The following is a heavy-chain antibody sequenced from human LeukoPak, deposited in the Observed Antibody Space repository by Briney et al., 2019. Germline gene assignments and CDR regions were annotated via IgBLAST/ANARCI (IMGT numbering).Heavy chain of an antibody. V-gene: IGHV3-30*18. Sequence: GGSLRLSCAASGFTFSSYGMHWVRQAPGKGLEWVAVISYDGSNKYYADSVKGRFTISRDNSKNALYLQMNSLRAEDTAVYYCAKDGDYGDHFDYWGQGTLVTVSS. J-gene: IGHJ4*02. D-gene: IGHD4-17*01. CDR2: ISYDGSNK. CDR1: GFTFSSYG. CDR3: AKDGDYGDHFDY.